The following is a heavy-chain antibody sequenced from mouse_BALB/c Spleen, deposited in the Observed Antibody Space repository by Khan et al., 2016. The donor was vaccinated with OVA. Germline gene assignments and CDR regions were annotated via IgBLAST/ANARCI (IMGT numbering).Heavy chain of an antibody. J-gene: IGHJ3*01. CDR2: ISSGGDYT. CDR3: ASRLTGSFAY. V-gene: IGHV5-6*01. Sequence: EVQLQESGGDLVKPGGSLKLSCAASGFTFSSYSMSWVRQTPDKRLEWVASISSGGDYTYYTDSVKGRFTITRDNAKNTLYLEMSSLKSEDTAMYYCASRLTGSFAYWGQGILVTVSA. CDR1: GFTFSSYS. D-gene: IGHD4-1*01.